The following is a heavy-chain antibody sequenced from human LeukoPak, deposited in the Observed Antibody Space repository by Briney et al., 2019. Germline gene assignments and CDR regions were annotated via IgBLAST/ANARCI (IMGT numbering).Heavy chain of an antibody. CDR3: ARRNIVATKFDY. CDR2: IYYSGST. J-gene: IGHJ4*02. D-gene: IGHD5-12*01. Sequence: SETLSLTCTVSGGSISSSSYYWGWIRQPPGKGLEWIGSIYYSGSTYYNPSLKSRVTISVDTSKNQFSLKLSSVTAADTAVYYCARRNIVATKFDYWGQGTLVTVSS. V-gene: IGHV4-39*01. CDR1: GGSISSSSYY.